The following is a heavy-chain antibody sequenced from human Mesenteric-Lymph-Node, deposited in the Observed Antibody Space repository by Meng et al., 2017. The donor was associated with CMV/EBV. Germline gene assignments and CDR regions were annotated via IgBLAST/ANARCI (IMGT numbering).Heavy chain of an antibody. Sequence: GSISSSNWWSWVRQPPGKGLEWIGEIYHSGTTNYNPSLKSRVTISVDKSKNQFSLKLSSVTAADTAVYYCARDYYSSGSYSFYFDYWGQGTLVTVSS. CDR3: ARDYYSSGSYSFYFDY. D-gene: IGHD3-10*01. CDR2: IYHSGTT. J-gene: IGHJ4*02. CDR1: GSISSSNW. V-gene: IGHV4-4*02.